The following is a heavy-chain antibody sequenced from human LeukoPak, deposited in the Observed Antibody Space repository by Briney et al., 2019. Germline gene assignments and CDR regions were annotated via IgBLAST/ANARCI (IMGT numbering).Heavy chain of an antibody. CDR1: GGSISSGGYS. D-gene: IGHD7-27*01. CDR2: IYHSGST. CDR3: ARAWGEDWFDP. V-gene: IGHV4-30-2*01. J-gene: IGHJ5*02. Sequence: SQTLSLTCAVSGGSISSGGYSWSWIRQPPGKGLEWIGYIYHSGSTYYNPSLKSRVTISVDRSKNQFSLKLSSVTAADTAVYYCARAWGEDWFDPWGQGTLVTVSS.